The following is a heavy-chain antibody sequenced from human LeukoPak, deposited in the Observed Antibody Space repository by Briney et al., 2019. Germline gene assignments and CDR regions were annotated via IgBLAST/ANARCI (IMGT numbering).Heavy chain of an antibody. D-gene: IGHD4-11*01. V-gene: IGHV4-4*02. Sequence: SETLSLTCAVSGVSISSSNWWSWVRQPPGKGLEWIGEIYHSGSTNYNPSLKSRVTISVDKANNQFSLNLNSVTAADTAVYYCARSYSNYVHWYFDLWGRGALVTVSS. CDR2: IYHSGST. CDR1: GVSISSSNW. CDR3: ARSYSNYVHWYFDL. J-gene: IGHJ2*01.